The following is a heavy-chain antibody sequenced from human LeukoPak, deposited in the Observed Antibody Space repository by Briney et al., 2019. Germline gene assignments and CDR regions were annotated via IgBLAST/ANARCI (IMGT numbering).Heavy chain of an antibody. CDR3: ARVWSGYYSDY. CDR1: GYTFTSYY. V-gene: IGHV1-46*01. Sequence: ASVTVSCTASGYTFTSYYMHWVRQAPGQGLEWMGIIDPSGGSTSYAQKFQGRVTMTRDTSTSTVYMELSSLRSEDTAVYYCARVWSGYYSDYWGQGTLVTVSS. J-gene: IGHJ4*02. CDR2: IDPSGGST. D-gene: IGHD3-3*01.